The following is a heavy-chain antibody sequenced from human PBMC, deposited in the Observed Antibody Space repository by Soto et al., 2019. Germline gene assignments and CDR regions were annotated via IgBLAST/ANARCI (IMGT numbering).Heavy chain of an antibody. J-gene: IGHJ6*02. CDR3: AKDSVPIFGVVIEYYYYYYGMDV. CDR2: ISGSGGST. D-gene: IGHD3-3*01. CDR1: GFTFSSYA. Sequence: GGSLRLSCAASGFTFSSYAMSWVRQAPGKGLEWVSAISGSGGSTYYADSVKGRSTTSRDNSKNTLYLQMNSLRAEDTAVYYCAKDSVPIFGVVIEYYYYYYGMDVWGQGTTVTVSS. V-gene: IGHV3-23*01.